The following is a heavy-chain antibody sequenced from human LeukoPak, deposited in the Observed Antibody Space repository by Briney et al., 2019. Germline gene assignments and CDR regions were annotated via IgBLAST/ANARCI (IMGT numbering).Heavy chain of an antibody. CDR1: GGSISSYY. CDR2: IYYSGST. J-gene: IGHJ2*01. CDR3: ARQEGDFWSGYYPKNWYFDL. Sequence: SETLSLTCTVSGGSISSYYWSWIRQPPGKGLEWIGYIYYSGSTNYNPSLKSRVTISVDTSKNQFSLKLSSVTAADTAVYYCARQEGDFWSGYYPKNWYFDLWGRGTLVTVSS. V-gene: IGHV4-59*08. D-gene: IGHD3-3*01.